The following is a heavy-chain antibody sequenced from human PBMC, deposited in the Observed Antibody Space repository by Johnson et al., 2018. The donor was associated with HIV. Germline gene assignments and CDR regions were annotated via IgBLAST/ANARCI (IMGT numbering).Heavy chain of an antibody. CDR3: ARAPPGGAFDI. CDR1: GFTVSSNY. D-gene: IGHD6-25*01. J-gene: IGHJ3*02. CDR2: INWNGGST. V-gene: IGHV3-20*04. Sequence: EVQLVESGGGLIQPGGSLRLSCAASGFTVSSNYMSWVRQAPGKGLEWVSGINWNGGSTGYADSVKGRFTISRDNAKNSLYLQMNSLRVEDTAVYYCARAPPGGAFDIWGQGTMVTVSS.